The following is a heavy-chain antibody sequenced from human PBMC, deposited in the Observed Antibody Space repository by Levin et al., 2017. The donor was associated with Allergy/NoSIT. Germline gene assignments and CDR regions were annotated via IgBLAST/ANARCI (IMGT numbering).Heavy chain of an antibody. D-gene: IGHD3/OR15-3a*01. V-gene: IGHV3-15*01. Sequence: GGSLRLSCAASGFTFTNAWMSWVRQAPGKGLESVGRIKSEIGGGTTDYAAPVQGRFTISRDDSKSTLYLQMNSLKIEDTAVYYCARWTTYALANWGQGTLVTVSS. CDR3: ARWTTYALAN. CDR1: GFTFTNAW. J-gene: IGHJ4*02. CDR2: IKSEIGGGTT.